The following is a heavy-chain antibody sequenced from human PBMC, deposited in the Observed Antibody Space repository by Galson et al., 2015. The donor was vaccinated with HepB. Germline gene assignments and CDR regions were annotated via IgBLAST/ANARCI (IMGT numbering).Heavy chain of an antibody. CDR1: GFTFSSFA. J-gene: IGHJ6*02. CDR3: ATVGYSGGSWYFDYYGMDV. D-gene: IGHD2-15*01. V-gene: IGHV3-30*04. CDR2: ISYDGSNK. Sequence: SLRLSCAASGFTFSSFAMHWVRQAPGKGLEWVALISYDGSNKYSADSVKGRFTISRDNSKNTLYLQMNSLRGEDTAVYYCATVGYSGGSWYFDYYGMDVWGQGTAVTVSS.